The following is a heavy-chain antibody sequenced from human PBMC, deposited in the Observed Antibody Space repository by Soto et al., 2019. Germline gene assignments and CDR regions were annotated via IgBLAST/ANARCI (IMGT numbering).Heavy chain of an antibody. J-gene: IGHJ3*02. CDR3: ALLELGCSGGSCLDAFDI. D-gene: IGHD2-15*01. CDR2: IYYSGST. CDR1: GGSISSSSYY. V-gene: IGHV4-39*01. Sequence: ASETLSLTCTVSGGSISSSSYYWGWIRQPPGKGLEWIGSIYYSGSTYYNPSLKSRVTISVDTSKNQFSLKLSSVTAADTAVYYFALLELGCSGGSCLDAFDIWGQGTMVTVSS.